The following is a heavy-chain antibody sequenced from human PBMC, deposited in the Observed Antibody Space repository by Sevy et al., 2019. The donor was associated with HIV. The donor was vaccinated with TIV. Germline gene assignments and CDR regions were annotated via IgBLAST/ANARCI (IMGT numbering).Heavy chain of an antibody. J-gene: IGHJ6*02. V-gene: IGHV3-21*01. CDR2: ISSSSSYI. Sequence: GGSLRLSCAASGFTFSSYSMNWVRQAPGKGLEWVSSISSSSSYIYYADSVKGRLTISRDNAMNSLYLQMNSLRADDTAVYYCARDRGCTGGVCYVSPSYYYYYGMDVWGQGTTVTVSS. CDR1: GFTFSSYS. CDR3: ARDRGCTGGVCYVSPSYYYYYGMDV. D-gene: IGHD2-8*02.